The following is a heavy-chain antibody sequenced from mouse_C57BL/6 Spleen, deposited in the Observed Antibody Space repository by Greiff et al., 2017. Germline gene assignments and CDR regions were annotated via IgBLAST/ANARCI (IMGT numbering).Heavy chain of an antibody. CDR3: ARDRELGEGDY. CDR2: ISYDGSN. J-gene: IGHJ2*01. CDR1: GYSITSGYY. D-gene: IGHD4-1*01. V-gene: IGHV3-6*01. Sequence: EVKLLESGPGLVKPSQSLSLTCSVTGYSITSGYYWNWIRQFPGNKLEWMGYISYDGSNNYNPSLKNRISITRDTSKNQFFLKLNSVTTEDTATYYCARDRELGEGDYWGQGTTLTVSS.